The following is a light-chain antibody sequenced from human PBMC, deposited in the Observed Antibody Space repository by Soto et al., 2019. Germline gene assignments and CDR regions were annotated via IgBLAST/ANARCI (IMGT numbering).Light chain of an antibody. V-gene: IGKV3D-20*02. CDR3: KQSYNTPRT. Sequence: EIVLTQSPGTLSLSPAARATLSCRASQSFNSIYLAWYQQKPGQAPRLLIYAASSRATGIPDRFSGSGSGTDFTLTISSLQPEDFATYYCKQSYNTPRTVGQGNKVDNK. CDR2: AAS. J-gene: IGKJ1*01. CDR1: QSFNSIY.